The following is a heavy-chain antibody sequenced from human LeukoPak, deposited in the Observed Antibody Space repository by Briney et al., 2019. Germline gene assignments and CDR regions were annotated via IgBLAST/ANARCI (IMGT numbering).Heavy chain of an antibody. CDR2: INWNGGST. Sequence: PGGSLRLSCAASGFTFDDYGMSWVRQAPGKGLEWVSGINWNGGSTGYADSVKGRFTISRDNAKNSLYLQMNSLRAEDTALYYCARESYSSGWYVGYYYYYYMDVWGKGTTVTVSS. D-gene: IGHD6-19*01. J-gene: IGHJ6*03. V-gene: IGHV3-20*04. CDR1: GFTFDDYG. CDR3: ARESYSSGWYVGYYYYYYMDV.